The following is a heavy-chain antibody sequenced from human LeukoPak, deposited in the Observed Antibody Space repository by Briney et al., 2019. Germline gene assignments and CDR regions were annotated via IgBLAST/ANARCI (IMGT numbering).Heavy chain of an antibody. CDR2: ISGSGGST. D-gene: IGHD4-17*01. Sequence: PGGSLTLSCAASGFTFSSYAMSWLRQAPGKGLEWVSAISGSGGSTYYADSVKGRFTISRDNSKNTLYLQMNSRRAEDTAVYYCAKDLEEWDYGDLKYWGQGTLVTVSS. J-gene: IGHJ4*02. V-gene: IGHV3-23*01. CDR1: GFTFSSYA. CDR3: AKDLEEWDYGDLKY.